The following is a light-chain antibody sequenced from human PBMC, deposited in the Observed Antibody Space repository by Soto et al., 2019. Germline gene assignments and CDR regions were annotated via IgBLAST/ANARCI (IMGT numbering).Light chain of an antibody. CDR3: QSADSSGAYV. CDR2: KNS. Sequence: SYELTQPPSVSVSPGQTARITCSGDTLPRQYPYWYQQKPGQAPVLIINKNSERPSGIPERFSGSTSGTTVTLTISGVKAEDEADYYCQSADSSGAYVFGTGTKVNVL. V-gene: IGLV3-25*02. CDR1: TLPRQY. J-gene: IGLJ1*01.